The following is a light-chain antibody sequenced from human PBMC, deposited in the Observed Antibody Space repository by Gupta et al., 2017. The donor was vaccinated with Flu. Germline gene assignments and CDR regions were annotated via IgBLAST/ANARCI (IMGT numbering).Light chain of an antibody. CDR3: QQRNSSPLT. J-gene: IGKJ4*01. CDR1: QGLNSY. CDR2: DVS. Sequence: PSFLSASVGDRVTITCRSSQGLNSYLAWYQQKPGKAPRLLMYDVSTLQSGVPSRFSGSGYGTEFTLTISSLQPEDFATYYCQQRNSSPLTFGGGTKVEIK. V-gene: IGKV1-9*01.